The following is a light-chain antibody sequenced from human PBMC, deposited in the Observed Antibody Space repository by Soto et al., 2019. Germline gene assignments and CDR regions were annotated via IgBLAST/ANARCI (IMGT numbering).Light chain of an antibody. V-gene: IGKV1-12*01. J-gene: IGKJ4*01. CDR2: AVS. Sequence: DIQMTQSPSSVSASVGDRVTITCRASQGINNWLAWYQQKPGKAPELLIYAVSYLQSGVPSRFSGSGSGKDFTLTISSLQPEDFATYFSKQSSPFPLTFGGGTKVDIX. CDR1: QGINNW. CDR3: KQSSPFPLT.